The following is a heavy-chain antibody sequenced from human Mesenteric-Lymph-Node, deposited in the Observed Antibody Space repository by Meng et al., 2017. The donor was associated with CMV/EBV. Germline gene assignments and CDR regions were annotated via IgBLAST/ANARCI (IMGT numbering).Heavy chain of an antibody. Sequence: GGSLKISCAASGFTFSSYAMHWVRQAPGKGLEWVSGLGGSGAGTFYADSVRGRFTISRDNSKNTLYLQMNSLRAEDTAAYYCAKVRGGSSSWGYFFDYWGQGALVTVSS. D-gene: IGHD6-6*01. CDR1: GFTFSSYA. CDR2: LGGSGAGT. J-gene: IGHJ4*02. CDR3: AKVRGGSSSWGYFFDY. V-gene: IGHV3-23*01.